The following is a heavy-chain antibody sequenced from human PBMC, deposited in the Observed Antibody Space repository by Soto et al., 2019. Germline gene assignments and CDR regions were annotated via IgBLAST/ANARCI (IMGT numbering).Heavy chain of an antibody. CDR2: ISSSGSTI. V-gene: IGHV3-11*01. CDR3: ASSMYYDFCSGYSNFDY. CDR1: GFTFSDYY. J-gene: IGHJ4*02. Sequence: GGSLRLSCAASGFTFSDYYMSWIRQAPGKGLEWVSYISSSGSTIYYADSVKGRFTISRDNAKNSLYLQMNSLRAEDTAVYYCASSMYYDFCSGYSNFDYWGQGTLVTVSS. D-gene: IGHD3-3*01.